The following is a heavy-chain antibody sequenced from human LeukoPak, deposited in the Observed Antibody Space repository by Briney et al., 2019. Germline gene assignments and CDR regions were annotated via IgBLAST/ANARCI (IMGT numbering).Heavy chain of an antibody. J-gene: IGHJ6*02. Sequence: ASVKVSCKASGYTFTGYYMHWVRQAPGQGLEWMGWINPNSGGTNYAQKFQGRVTMTRDTSTSTAYMELSRLRSDDTAVYYCARDPYSSSWVYYYYFVMDVWGQATTVTVSS. CDR1: GYTFTGYY. D-gene: IGHD6-13*01. CDR2: INPNSGGT. CDR3: ARDPYSSSWVYYYYFVMDV. V-gene: IGHV1-2*02.